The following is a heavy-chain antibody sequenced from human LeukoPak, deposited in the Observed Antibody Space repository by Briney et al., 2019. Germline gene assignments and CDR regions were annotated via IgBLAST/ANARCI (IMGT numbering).Heavy chain of an antibody. CDR2: ISSSSSYI. CDR3: AREELTGYCSGGSCYSGGAFDI. CDR1: GFTFSSYS. J-gene: IGHJ3*02. D-gene: IGHD2-15*01. Sequence: SGGSLRLSCAASGFTFSSYSMNWARQAPGKGLEWVSSISSSSSYIYYADSVKGRFTISRDNAKNSLYLQMNSLRAEDTAVYYRAREELTGYCSGGSCYSGGAFDIWGQGTMVTVSS. V-gene: IGHV3-21*01.